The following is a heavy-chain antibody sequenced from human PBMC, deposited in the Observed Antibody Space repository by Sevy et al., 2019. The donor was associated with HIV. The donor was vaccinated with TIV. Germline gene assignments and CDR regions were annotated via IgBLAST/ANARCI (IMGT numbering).Heavy chain of an antibody. V-gene: IGHV4-39*01. CDR1: GGSISSSSYY. CDR2: IYYSGST. D-gene: IGHD3-10*01. J-gene: IGHJ5*02. Sequence: SETLSLTCAVSGGSISSSSYYWGWIRQPPGKGLEWIGSIYYSGSTYYDPSLKSRVTISVDTSKNQFSLKMSSVTAADTAVYYCARPYHTVIKAFPSWFDPWGQGTLVTVSS. CDR3: ARPYHTVIKAFPSWFDP.